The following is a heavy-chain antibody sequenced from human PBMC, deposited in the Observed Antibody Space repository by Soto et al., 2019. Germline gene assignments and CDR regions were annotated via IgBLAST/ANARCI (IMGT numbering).Heavy chain of an antibody. CDR1: GGSISNSTYD. CDR3: ARLPRNFYDTTAGGY. V-gene: IGHV4-39*01. D-gene: IGHD3-22*01. CDR2: IYYSGTT. J-gene: IGHJ4*02. Sequence: LQLQESGPGLVKPSETLSLICTVSGGSISNSTYDWGWIRQTPGKGLEWIGSIYYSGTTYYNPYLKSRVTISVDTSKNQFSLKLSSVTAADTAVYYCARLPRNFYDTTAGGYWGQGTLVTVSS.